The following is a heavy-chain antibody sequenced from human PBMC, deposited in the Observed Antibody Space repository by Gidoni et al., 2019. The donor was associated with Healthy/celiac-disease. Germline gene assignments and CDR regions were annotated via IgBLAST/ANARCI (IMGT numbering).Heavy chain of an antibody. D-gene: IGHD2-21*02. CDR2: INPNSGGT. J-gene: IGHJ4*02. V-gene: IGHV1-2*04. Sequence: QVQLVQSGAEVKKPGASVKVSCKASGYTFTGHYMHWVRQAPGQGLEWMGWINPNSGGTNYAQKFQGWVTMTRDTSISTAYMELSRLRSDDTAVYYCARDKYGGNSLYQYYFDYWGQGTLVTVSS. CDR3: ARDKYGGNSLYQYYFDY. CDR1: GYTFTGHY.